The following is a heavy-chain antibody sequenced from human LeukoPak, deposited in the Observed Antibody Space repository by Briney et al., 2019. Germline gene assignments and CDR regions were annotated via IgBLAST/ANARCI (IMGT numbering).Heavy chain of an antibody. Sequence: TGGSLRLSCAASGFTFSSYSMNWVRQAPGKGLEWVSSISGSSSYIYYADSVKGRFTISRDNAKNSLYLQMNSLRAEDTAVYYCATSRKTTAGDYWGQGTLVTVSS. D-gene: IGHD1-7*01. CDR2: ISGSSSYI. CDR1: GFTFSSYS. V-gene: IGHV3-21*01. CDR3: ATSRKTTAGDY. J-gene: IGHJ4*02.